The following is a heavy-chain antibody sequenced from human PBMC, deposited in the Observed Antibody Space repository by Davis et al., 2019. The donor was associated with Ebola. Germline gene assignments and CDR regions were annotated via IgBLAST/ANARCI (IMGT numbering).Heavy chain of an antibody. Sequence: SETLSLTCSVSGGSVGSDYWSWIRQPPGKGLEWIGYVYYSGSSNLNPSLKSRVTISVDTSKSQFSLNLSSVTAADTAVYYCARLGATSGVYFDYWGQGTLVTVSS. CDR1: GGSVGSDY. J-gene: IGHJ4*02. CDR3: ARLGATSGVYFDY. D-gene: IGHD1-26*01. CDR2: VYYSGSS. V-gene: IGHV4-59*02.